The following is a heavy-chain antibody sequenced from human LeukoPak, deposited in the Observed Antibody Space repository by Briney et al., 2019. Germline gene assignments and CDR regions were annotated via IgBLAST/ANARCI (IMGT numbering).Heavy chain of an antibody. CDR3: ASITGTTFDY. J-gene: IGHJ4*02. Sequence: GGSLRLSCAASGFTFSSYAMSWARQAPGMGLEWVSAISGSGGSTYYADSVKGRFTISRDNSKNTLYLQMNSLRAEDTAVYYCASITGTTFDYWGQGTLVTVSS. CDR1: GFTFSSYA. CDR2: ISGSGGST. D-gene: IGHD1-7*01. V-gene: IGHV3-23*01.